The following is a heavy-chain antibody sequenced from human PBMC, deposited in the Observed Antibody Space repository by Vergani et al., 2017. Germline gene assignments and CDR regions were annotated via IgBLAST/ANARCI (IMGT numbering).Heavy chain of an antibody. V-gene: IGHV1-18*04. D-gene: IGHD3-10*01. J-gene: IGHJ4*02. CDR1: GYTFTGYY. Sequence: QVQLVQSGAEVKKPGASVKVSCKASGYTFTGYYMHWVRQAPGQGLEWMGWISAYNGNTNYAQKLQGRVTMTTDTSTSTAYMELRSLRSDDTAVYYCARGAHVLLWFGESFDYWGQGTLVTVSS. CDR3: ARGAHVLLWFGESFDY. CDR2: ISAYNGNT.